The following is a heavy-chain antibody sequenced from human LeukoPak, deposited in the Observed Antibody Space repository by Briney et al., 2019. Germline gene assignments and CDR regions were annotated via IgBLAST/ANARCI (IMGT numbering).Heavy chain of an antibody. Sequence: GRSLRLSCAASGFTFSTYAMHWVRQAPGKGLEWVAVISYDGANEYYADSVKGRFSISRDNSKNTLYLQMNSLSVDDTAVYSCARDLGIRNSGTYFDYWGQGTLVTVSS. J-gene: IGHJ4*02. CDR1: GFTFSTYA. CDR2: ISYDGANE. V-gene: IGHV3-30*04. D-gene: IGHD1-26*01. CDR3: ARDLGIRNSGTYFDY.